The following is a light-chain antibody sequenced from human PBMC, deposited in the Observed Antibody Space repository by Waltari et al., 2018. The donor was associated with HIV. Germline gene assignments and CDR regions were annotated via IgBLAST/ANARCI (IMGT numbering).Light chain of an antibody. CDR1: NIAGRK. V-gene: IGLV3-21*02. CDR2: DDS. J-gene: IGLJ2*01. CDR3: QVWDESNEQVV. Sequence: YVLTQPPSVSVAPGQTARITCGGDNIAGRKVHWYQRRPGKAPALVVVDDSDRPSGIPERFSGSISGNTATLIISRVEDGDEADYYCQVWDESNEQVVFGGGTRLTVL.